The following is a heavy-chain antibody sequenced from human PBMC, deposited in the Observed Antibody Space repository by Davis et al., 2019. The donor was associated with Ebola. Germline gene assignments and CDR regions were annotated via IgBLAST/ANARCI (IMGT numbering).Heavy chain of an antibody. J-gene: IGHJ6*03. V-gene: IGHV3-15*01. D-gene: IGHD1-7*01. CDR2: IKSKTDGGTT. CDR3: NRVDWNYDWYYYYMDV. Sequence: PGGSLRLSCAASGFTFSNAWMSWVRQAPGKGLEWVGRIKSKTDGGTTDYAAPVKGRFTISRDDSKNTLYLQMNSLKTEDTAVYYCNRVDWNYDWYYYYMDVWGKGTTVTVSS. CDR1: GFTFSNAW.